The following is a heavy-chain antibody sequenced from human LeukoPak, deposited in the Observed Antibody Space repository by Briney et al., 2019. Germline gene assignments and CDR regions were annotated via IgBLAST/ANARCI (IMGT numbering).Heavy chain of an antibody. CDR3: ARDRGSSWYVDY. D-gene: IGHD6-13*01. CDR2: INPSSGGT. Sequence: ASVKVSCKTSGYTFTSYYIHWVRQAPGQGLEWMGWINPSSGGTEYAQKFQGRVTMTGDTSISTTYMELSRLRSDDTAVYYCARDRGSSWYVDYWGQGTLVTVSS. CDR1: GYTFTSYY. V-gene: IGHV1-2*02. J-gene: IGHJ4*02.